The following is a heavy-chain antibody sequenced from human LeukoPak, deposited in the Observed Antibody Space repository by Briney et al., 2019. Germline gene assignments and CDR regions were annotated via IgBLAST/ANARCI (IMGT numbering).Heavy chain of an antibody. V-gene: IGHV3-23*01. CDR1: GLSFGAHA. J-gene: IGHJ4*02. Sequence: GGSLRLSCAASGLSFGAHAMHWVRQAPGMGLEWVSGVGGGGQRTHYADSVKGRFTISRDNSKNTLYLQMNSLRAEDTAIYYCAKGAPSSSSIFDFWGPGTLVTVSS. CDR2: VGGGGQRT. D-gene: IGHD6-6*01. CDR3: AKGAPSSSSIFDF.